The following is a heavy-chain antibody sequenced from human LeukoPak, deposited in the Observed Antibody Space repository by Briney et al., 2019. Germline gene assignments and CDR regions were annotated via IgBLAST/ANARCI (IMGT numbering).Heavy chain of an antibody. V-gene: IGHV1-69*01. Sequence: ASVKVSCKASGGTFSSYAIRWVRQAPGQGLEWMGGIIPIFGTANYAQKFQGRVTITADESTSTAYMELSSLRSEDTAVYYCARDTIFGVVRRFGWFDPWGQGTLVTVSS. J-gene: IGHJ5*02. CDR2: IIPIFGTA. CDR1: GGTFSSYA. D-gene: IGHD3-3*01. CDR3: ARDTIFGVVRRFGWFDP.